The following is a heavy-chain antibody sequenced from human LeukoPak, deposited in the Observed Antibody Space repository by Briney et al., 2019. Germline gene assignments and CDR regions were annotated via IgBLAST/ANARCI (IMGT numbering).Heavy chain of an antibody. CDR3: ASQSFDFWSGYFDY. CDR2: IYTSGST. V-gene: IGHV4-4*07. J-gene: IGHJ4*02. CDR1: GGSISSYY. Sequence: SETLSLTCTVSGGSISSYYWSWIRQPAGKGLEWIGRIYTSGSTNYNPSLKSRVTMSVDTSKNQFSLRLSSVTAADTAVYYCASQSFDFWSGYFDYWGQGTLVTVSS. D-gene: IGHD3-3*01.